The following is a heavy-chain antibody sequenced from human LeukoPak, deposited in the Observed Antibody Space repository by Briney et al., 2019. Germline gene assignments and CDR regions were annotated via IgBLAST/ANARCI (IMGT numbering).Heavy chain of an antibody. Sequence: ASVKVSCKASEYTFGSYDINRVREAPGLGHEWMGWMNPNSGNAGYAQKFQDRLAMTGDSSISVAYMELSSLRSEDTAVYYCARGSWGDVPFDKSLEFWGQGTLVTVSS. CDR2: MNPNSGNA. D-gene: IGHD3-10*01. CDR1: EYTFGSYD. J-gene: IGHJ4*02. CDR3: ARGSWGDVPFDKSLEF. V-gene: IGHV1-8*01.